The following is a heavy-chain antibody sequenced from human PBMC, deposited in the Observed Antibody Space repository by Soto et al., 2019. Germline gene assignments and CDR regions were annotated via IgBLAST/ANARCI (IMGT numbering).Heavy chain of an antibody. CDR1: GGSISSYY. V-gene: IGHV4-59*08. CDR3: ARHMIAVAGTPPLDY. Sequence: SETLSLTCTVSGGSISSYYWSWIRQPPGKGLEWIGYIYYSGSTNYNPSLKSRVTISVDTSKNQFSLKLSSVTAADTAVYYCARHMIAVAGTPPLDYWGQGTLVTVSS. CDR2: IYYSGST. D-gene: IGHD6-19*01. J-gene: IGHJ4*02.